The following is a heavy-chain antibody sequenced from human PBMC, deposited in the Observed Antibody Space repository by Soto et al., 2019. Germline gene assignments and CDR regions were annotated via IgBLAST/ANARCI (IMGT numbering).Heavy chain of an antibody. D-gene: IGHD6-19*01. Sequence: ASVKVSCKASGYTFTSYGISWVRQAPGQGLEWMGWISAYNGNTNYAQKLQGRVTMTTDTSTSTAYMELRGLRSDDTAVYYCARDKGYSSGWYWFDPWGQGTLVTVSS. V-gene: IGHV1-18*01. CDR2: ISAYNGNT. CDR3: ARDKGYSSGWYWFDP. CDR1: GYTFTSYG. J-gene: IGHJ5*02.